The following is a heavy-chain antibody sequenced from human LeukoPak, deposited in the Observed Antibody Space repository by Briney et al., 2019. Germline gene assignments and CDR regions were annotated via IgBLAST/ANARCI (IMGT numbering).Heavy chain of an antibody. V-gene: IGHV1-8*03. J-gene: IGHJ5*02. Sequence: ASVKVSCKASGYTFTSYDINWVRQAPGQGLEWMGWMNPNSGNTGYAQKFQGRVTITRNTSISTAYMELSSLRSEDTAVYYCARGITMVRGVKSWFDPWGQGTPVTVSS. CDR2: MNPNSGNT. CDR1: GYTFTSYD. D-gene: IGHD3-10*01. CDR3: ARGITMVRGVKSWFDP.